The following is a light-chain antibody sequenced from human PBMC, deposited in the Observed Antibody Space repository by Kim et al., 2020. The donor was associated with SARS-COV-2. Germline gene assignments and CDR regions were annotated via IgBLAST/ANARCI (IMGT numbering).Light chain of an antibody. J-gene: IGLJ1*01. CDR2: DVT. CDR3: CSYAGSPPYV. V-gene: IGLV2-11*01. Sequence: QSALTQPRSVSGSPGQSVTISCTGTSSNVGGYDYVSWYQQHPGKAPKLIIYDVTKRPSGVPDRFSASKSGNTASLTISGLQAEDEADYYCCSYAGSPPYVDGSGTKVTVL. CDR1: SSNVGGYDY.